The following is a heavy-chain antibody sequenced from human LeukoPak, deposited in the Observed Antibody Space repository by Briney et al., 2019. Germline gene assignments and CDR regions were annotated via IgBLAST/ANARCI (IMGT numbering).Heavy chain of an antibody. J-gene: IGHJ4*02. CDR2: IYNSGST. Sequence: SETLSLTCTVSGGSISSSSYYWGWIRQPPGRGLEWTGSIYNSGSTYYNPSLKSRVTISVDPSKNQFSLKLSSVTAADTAVYYCARREVGATFDYWGQGTLVTVSS. CDR1: GGSISSSSYY. CDR3: ARREVGATFDY. V-gene: IGHV4-39*01. D-gene: IGHD1-26*01.